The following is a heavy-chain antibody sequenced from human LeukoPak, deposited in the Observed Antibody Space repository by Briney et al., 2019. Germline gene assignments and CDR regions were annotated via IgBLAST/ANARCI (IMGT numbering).Heavy chain of an antibody. D-gene: IGHD3-16*01. V-gene: IGHV4-59*01. CDR2: IYYSGST. Sequence: TPSETLSLTCTVSGGSISSYYWSWIRQPPGKGLEWIGYIYYSGSTNYNPSLKSRVTISVDTSKNQFSLKLSSVTAADTAVYFCARERGGSKLSGLYGRDYYYMDVWGKGTTVTVSS. CDR3: ARERGGSKLSGLYGRDYYYMDV. J-gene: IGHJ6*03. CDR1: GGSISSYY.